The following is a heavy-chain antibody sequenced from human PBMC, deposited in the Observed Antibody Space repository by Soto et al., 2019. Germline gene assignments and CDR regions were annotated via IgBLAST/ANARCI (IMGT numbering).Heavy chain of an antibody. V-gene: IGHV3-23*01. CDR3: AKFALVTTHFSDHFDY. D-gene: IGHD4-4*01. CDR2: ISGSGGST. J-gene: IGHJ4*02. CDR1: GFTFSSYA. Sequence: GGSLRLSCAASGFTFSSYAMSWVRQAPGKGLEWVSAISGSGGSTYYADSVKGRFTISRDNSKNTLYLQMNSLRAEDTAVYYCAKFALVTTHFSDHFDYWGQGTLVTVSS.